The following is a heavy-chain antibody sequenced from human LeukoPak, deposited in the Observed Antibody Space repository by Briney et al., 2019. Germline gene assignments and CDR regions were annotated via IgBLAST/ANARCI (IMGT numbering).Heavy chain of an antibody. Sequence: GGSLRLSCIGYGFSLSAYEFNWVRRAPGKGLEWISYINTGVRSAYYAGSVKGRFTISRDDANSAVHLEMNSLRAEDTAIYYCARETLNCGGDCFDYWGQGALVTVST. D-gene: IGHD2-21*01. J-gene: IGHJ4*02. CDR2: INTGVRSA. CDR3: ARETLNCGGDCFDY. V-gene: IGHV3-48*03. CDR1: GFSLSAYE.